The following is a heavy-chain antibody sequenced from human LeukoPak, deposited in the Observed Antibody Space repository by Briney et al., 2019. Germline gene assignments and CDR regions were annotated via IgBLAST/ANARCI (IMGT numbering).Heavy chain of an antibody. V-gene: IGHV3-7*01. Sequence: PGGSLRLSCAASGFTFSSYWMSWVRQAPGKGLEWVANIKQDGSEKYYVDSVKGRFTISRDNAKNSLYLQMNSLRAEDTAVYYCARSNPKYDFWSGYPPFDNWFDPWGQGTLVTVSS. CDR1: GFTFSSYW. CDR2: IKQDGSEK. J-gene: IGHJ5*02. D-gene: IGHD3-3*01. CDR3: ARSNPKYDFWSGYPPFDNWFDP.